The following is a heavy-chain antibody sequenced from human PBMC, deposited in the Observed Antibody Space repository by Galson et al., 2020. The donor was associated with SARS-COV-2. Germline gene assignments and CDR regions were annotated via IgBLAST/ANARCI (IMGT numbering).Heavy chain of an antibody. CDR2: ISSSGGTI. CDR1: GFTFSDYY. D-gene: IGHD2-15*01. V-gene: IGHV3-11*01. CDR3: ARDAVVVAATGGSYYYGMDV. J-gene: IGHJ6*02. Sequence: GGSLRLSCAASGFTFSDYYMSWIRQAPGKGLEWVSYISSSGGTIYYADSVKGRFTISRDNAKNSLYLQMNSLRAEDTAVYYCARDAVVVAATGGSYYYGMDVWGQGTTVTVSS.